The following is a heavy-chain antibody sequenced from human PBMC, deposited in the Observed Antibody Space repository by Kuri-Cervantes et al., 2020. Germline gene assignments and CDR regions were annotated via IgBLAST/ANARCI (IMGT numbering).Heavy chain of an antibody. CDR1: GGSISSGGYY. CDR2: INHSGST. Sequence: SETLSLTCAVSGGSISSGGYYWSWIHQPPGKGLEWIGEINHSGSTNYNPSLKSRVTISVDTSKNQFSLKLSSVTAADTAVYYCARGRPKSYYDSSGYLYDYWGQGTLVTVSS. CDR3: ARGRPKSYYDSSGYLYDY. D-gene: IGHD3-22*01. V-gene: IGHV4-34*01. J-gene: IGHJ4*02.